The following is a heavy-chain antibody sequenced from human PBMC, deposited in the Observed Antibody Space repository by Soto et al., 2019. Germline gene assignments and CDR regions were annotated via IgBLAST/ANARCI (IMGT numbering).Heavy chain of an antibody. CDR3: ARGGFVVVPAAISSDDY. CDR1: GYTFTSYY. D-gene: IGHD2-2*01. J-gene: IGHJ4*02. CDR2: INPSGGST. Sequence: QVQLVQSGAEVKKPGASVKVSCKASGYTFTSYYMHWVRQAPGQGLEWMGIINPSGGSTSYAQKFQGRVTMTMDTSTSTVYMELISLRSEDTAVYYCARGGFVVVPAAISSDDYWGQGTLVTVSS. V-gene: IGHV1-46*01.